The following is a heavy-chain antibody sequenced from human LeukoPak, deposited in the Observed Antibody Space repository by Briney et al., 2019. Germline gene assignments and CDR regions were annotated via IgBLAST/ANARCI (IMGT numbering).Heavy chain of an antibody. CDR2: FDPEDGET. CDR3: AFSLRILGYCSGGSCYGLDY. CDR1: GYTLTELS. J-gene: IGHJ4*02. D-gene: IGHD2-15*01. Sequence: ASVKVSCKVSGYTLTELSMHWVRQAPGKGLEWMGGFDPEDGETNYAQKFQGRVTMTEDTSTDTAYMELSSLRSEDTAVYYCAFSLRILGYCSGGSCYGLDYWGQGTLVTVSS. V-gene: IGHV1-24*01.